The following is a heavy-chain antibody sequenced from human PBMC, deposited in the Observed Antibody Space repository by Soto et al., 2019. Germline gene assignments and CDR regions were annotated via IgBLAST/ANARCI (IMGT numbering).Heavy chain of an antibody. CDR3: AISSGHFRAVK. J-gene: IGHJ4*02. D-gene: IGHD3-22*01. CDR1: GGSFSGNY. V-gene: IGHV4-34*01. Sequence: SETLSLTCAVYGGSFSGNYWSWIRQPPGKGLEWIGEINHFGSTNYSPSLQSRLTISVDTSKNQFSLKLTSVTAADTAVYYCAISSGHFRAVKWGQGTLVTVSS. CDR2: INHFGST.